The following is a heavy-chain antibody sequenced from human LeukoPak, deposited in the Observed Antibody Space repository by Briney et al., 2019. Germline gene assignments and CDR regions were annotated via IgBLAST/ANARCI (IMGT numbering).Heavy chain of an antibody. D-gene: IGHD5-18*01. Sequence: GGSLRLSCTASGFTFSTYAINWVRQAPGKGLEWVSSITGNGGGTKYADSVKGRFTISRDNSKNTVYLQMNSLRAEDTAVYYCAKGGAQLWPYWGQGTLVTVSS. CDR3: AKGGAQLWPY. CDR2: ITGNGGGT. V-gene: IGHV3-23*01. CDR1: GFTFSTYA. J-gene: IGHJ4*02.